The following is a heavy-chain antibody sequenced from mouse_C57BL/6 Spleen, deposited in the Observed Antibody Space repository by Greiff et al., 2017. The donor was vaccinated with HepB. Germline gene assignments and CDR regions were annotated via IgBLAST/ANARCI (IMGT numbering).Heavy chain of an antibody. J-gene: IGHJ2*01. CDR3: ARSIYDGYYFDY. CDR1: GYAFSSSW. D-gene: IGHD2-3*01. CDR2: IYPGDGDT. V-gene: IGHV1-82*01. Sequence: VKLMESGPELVKPGASVKISCKASGYAFSSSWMNWVKQRPGKGLEWIGRIYPGDGDTNYNGKFKGKATLTADKSSSTAYMQLSSLTSEDSAVYFCARSIYDGYYFDYWGQGTTLTVSS.